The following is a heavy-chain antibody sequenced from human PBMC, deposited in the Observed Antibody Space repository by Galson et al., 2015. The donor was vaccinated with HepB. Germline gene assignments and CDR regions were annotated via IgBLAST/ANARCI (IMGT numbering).Heavy chain of an antibody. CDR3: ARARTTQNAFDI. CDR1: GFTFSSYS. V-gene: IGHV3-21*01. J-gene: IGHJ3*02. CDR2: ISSSSCYI. D-gene: IGHD1-1*01. Sequence: SLRLSCAASGFTFSSYSMNWVRQAPGKGLEWVSSISSSSCYIYYADSVKGRFTISRDNAKNSLYLQMNSLRAEDTAVYYCARARTTQNAFDIWGQGTMVTVSS.